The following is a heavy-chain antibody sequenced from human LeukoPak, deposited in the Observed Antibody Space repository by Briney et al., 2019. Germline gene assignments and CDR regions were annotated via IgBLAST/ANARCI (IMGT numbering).Heavy chain of an antibody. D-gene: IGHD4-17*01. CDR3: ARGPYGDCAGD. Sequence: SETLSLTCAVSGYSISSGYYWGWIRQPPGKGLEWIGSIYHSGSTYYNPSLKSRVTISVDTSKNQFSLKLSSVPAADTAVYYCARGPYGDCAGDWGQGTLVTVSS. V-gene: IGHV4-38-2*01. J-gene: IGHJ4*02. CDR2: IYHSGST. CDR1: GYSISSGYY.